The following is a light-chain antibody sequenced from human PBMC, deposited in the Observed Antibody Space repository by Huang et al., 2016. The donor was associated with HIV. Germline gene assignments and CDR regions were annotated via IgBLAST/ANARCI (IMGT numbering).Light chain of an antibody. Sequence: DIVMTQSPDSLAVSLGERATINCKSSQSILFSSNNKNYLAWYQQKPGQPPKLLIYCASTRQSGVADRFSGSGSGTDFTLTISSLQAEDVALYYCQQYYSSWTFGQGTKVEIK. CDR1: QSILFSSNNKNY. J-gene: IGKJ1*01. CDR2: CAS. V-gene: IGKV4-1*01. CDR3: QQYYSSWT.